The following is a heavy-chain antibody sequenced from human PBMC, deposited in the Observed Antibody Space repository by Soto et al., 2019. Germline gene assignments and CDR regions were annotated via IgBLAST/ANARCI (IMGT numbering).Heavy chain of an antibody. Sequence: SCAASGFTFSRYAIHWVRQAPGKGLEWVAVISRDGSNKYYVDSVKGRFTISRDNSKNTLYLQMNSLRDEDTAVYYCARSRNSAVADSFDPWGQGTLVTVSS. CDR3: ARSRNSAVADSFDP. CDR2: ISRDGSNK. CDR1: GFTFSRYA. V-gene: IGHV3-30*04. D-gene: IGHD3-10*01. J-gene: IGHJ5*02.